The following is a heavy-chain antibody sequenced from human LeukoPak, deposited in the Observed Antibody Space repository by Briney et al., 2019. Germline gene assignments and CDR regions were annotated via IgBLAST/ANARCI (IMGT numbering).Heavy chain of an antibody. D-gene: IGHD6-13*01. V-gene: IGHV1-18*01. CDR3: AREGWYSSSWPDAFDI. CDR1: GYTFTSYV. J-gene: IGHJ3*02. CDR2: ISAYNGNT. Sequence: ASVKVSCKASGYTFTSYVTSWVRQAPGQGLEWMGWISAYNGNTNYAQKLQGRATMTTDTSTSTAYMEMGRLRSDDTAVYYCAREGWYSSSWPDAFDIWGQGTMVTVSS.